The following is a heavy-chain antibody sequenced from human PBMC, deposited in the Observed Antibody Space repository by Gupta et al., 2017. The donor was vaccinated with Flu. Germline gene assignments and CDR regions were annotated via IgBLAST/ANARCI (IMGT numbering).Heavy chain of an antibody. V-gene: IGHV3-30-3*01. Sequence: QVQLVESGGGVVQPGRSRRLSCEASGFSFSNYNLHWVRPPPGKGLEWVAFTSGDGSENLYADSVKGRFSISRDDSKNTLYLQMTSLRADDTAVYFCAREGSTGGYSSDDAFDVWGQGTMVTISS. D-gene: IGHD2-15*01. CDR1: GFSFSNYN. CDR2: TSGDGSEN. J-gene: IGHJ3*01. CDR3: AREGSTGGYSSDDAFDV.